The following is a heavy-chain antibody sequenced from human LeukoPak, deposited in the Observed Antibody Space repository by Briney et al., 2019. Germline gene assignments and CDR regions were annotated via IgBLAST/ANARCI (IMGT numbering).Heavy chain of an antibody. V-gene: IGHV3-23*01. CDR1: GFTFSNAW. J-gene: IGHJ4*02. Sequence: GGSLRLSCAASGFTFSNAWMSWVRLAPGKGLEWVSAISGSGGSTYYADSVKGRFTISRDNSKNTLYLQMNSLRAEDTAIYYCAKGPTYYDFWSGYYWGQGTLVTVSS. D-gene: IGHD3-3*01. CDR3: AKGPTYYDFWSGYY. CDR2: ISGSGGST.